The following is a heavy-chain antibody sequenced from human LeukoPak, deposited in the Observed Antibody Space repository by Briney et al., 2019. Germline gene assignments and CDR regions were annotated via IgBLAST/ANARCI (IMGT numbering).Heavy chain of an antibody. D-gene: IGHD2-15*01. CDR3: ARPSKYCSGGTCNFDY. J-gene: IGHJ4*02. Sequence: PSETLSLTCTVSGGSISSYYWSWIRQPPGKGLEWIGYIYYTGSTNYNPSLKSRVTISVDTSKNQFSLKLSSVTAADTAVYYCARPSKYCSGGTCNFDYWGQGTLVTVSS. CDR2: IYYTGST. CDR1: GGSISSYY. V-gene: IGHV4-59*01.